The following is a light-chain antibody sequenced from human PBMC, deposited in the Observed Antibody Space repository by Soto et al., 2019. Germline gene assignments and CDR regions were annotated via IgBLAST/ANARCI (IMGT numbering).Light chain of an antibody. J-gene: IGKJ1*01. CDR3: QQYNSYSWT. CDR1: QTISSW. Sequence: DIQMTQSPSTLSGSVGDRVTITCRASQTISSWLAWYQQKPGKAPKLLIYKASSLESGVPSRFGGSGSGTEFTLTISSLQPDDFAIYYCQQYNSYSWTFGQGTKVDIK. CDR2: KAS. V-gene: IGKV1-5*03.